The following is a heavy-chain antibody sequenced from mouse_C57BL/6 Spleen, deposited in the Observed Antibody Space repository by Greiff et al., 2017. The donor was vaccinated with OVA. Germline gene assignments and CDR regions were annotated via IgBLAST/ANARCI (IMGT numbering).Heavy chain of an antibody. CDR3: ARSGDMDY. V-gene: IGHV1-82*01. J-gene: IGHJ4*01. CDR1: GYAFSSSW. CDR2: IYPGDGDT. Sequence: VQLQQSGPELVKPGASVTISCKASGYAFSSSWMNWVKQRPGKGLEWIGRIYPGDGDTNYNGKFKGKATLTADKSSSTAYMQLSSLTAEDSAVYCCARSGDMDYWGQGTSVTVSS.